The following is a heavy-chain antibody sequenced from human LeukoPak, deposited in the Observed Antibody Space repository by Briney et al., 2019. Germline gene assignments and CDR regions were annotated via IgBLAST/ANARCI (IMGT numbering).Heavy chain of an antibody. CDR1: GGTFSSYA. Sequence: SVKVSCKASGGTFSSYAISWVRQAPGQGLEWMGGIIPIFGTANYAQKFQGRVTTTADESTSTAYMELSSLRSEDTAVYYCACEYQLRGDGFDYWGQGTLVTVSS. J-gene: IGHJ4*02. CDR3: ACEYQLRGDGFDY. V-gene: IGHV1-69*13. D-gene: IGHD2-2*01. CDR2: IIPIFGTA.